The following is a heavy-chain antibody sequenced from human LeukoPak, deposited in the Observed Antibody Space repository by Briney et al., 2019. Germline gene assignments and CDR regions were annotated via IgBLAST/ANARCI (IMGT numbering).Heavy chain of an antibody. J-gene: IGHJ4*02. D-gene: IGHD2-21*01. CDR3: ARAPVTSCRGAYCYPFDY. Sequence: GGSLRLSCAASGFTFSNYAMSWVRQAPGKGLEWVSAINDSGGSTYYADSVRGRFTISRDNSKNTLYLQMNSLRVEDAAVYYCARAPVTSCRGAYCYPFDYWGQGTLVTVSS. CDR2: INDSGGST. CDR1: GFTFSNYA. V-gene: IGHV3-23*01.